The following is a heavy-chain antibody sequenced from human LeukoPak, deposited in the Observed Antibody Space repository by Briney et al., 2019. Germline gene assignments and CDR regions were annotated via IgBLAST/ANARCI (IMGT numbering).Heavy chain of an antibody. D-gene: IGHD6-19*01. CDR3: ARTGYSSGWYVSVYYYYMDV. Sequence: SETLSLTCAVYGGSFSGYYWSWIRQPPGKGLEGIGEINHSGSTNYNPTLKSRGTKSVDTSKNQFSLKMSSVTAADTAVYYCARTGYSSGWYVSVYYYYMDVWGKGTTVTVSS. V-gene: IGHV4-34*01. CDR1: GGSFSGYY. J-gene: IGHJ6*03. CDR2: INHSGST.